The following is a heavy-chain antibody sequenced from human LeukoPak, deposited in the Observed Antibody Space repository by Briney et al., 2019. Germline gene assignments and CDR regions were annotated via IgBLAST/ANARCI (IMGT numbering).Heavy chain of an antibody. D-gene: IGHD2-2*01. CDR2: INHSGST. CDR1: GGSFSGYY. J-gene: IGHJ5*02. Sequence: SETLSLTCAVYGGSFSGYYWSWIRQPPGKGLEWIGEINHSGSTNYNPSLKSRVTISVDTSKNQFSLKLSSVTAADTAVYYCARGVRSTYQLLLFRTNWFDPWGQGTLVTVSS. CDR3: ARGVRSTYQLLLFRTNWFDP. V-gene: IGHV4-34*01.